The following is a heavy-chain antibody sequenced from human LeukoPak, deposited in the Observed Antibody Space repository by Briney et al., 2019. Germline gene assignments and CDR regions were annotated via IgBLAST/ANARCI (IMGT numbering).Heavy chain of an antibody. CDR2: LSSTSTTI. CDR3: VSRIAVAGPDAFDI. CDR1: GFTFSSYS. D-gene: IGHD6-19*01. V-gene: IGHV3-48*02. Sequence: PGGSLRLSCAASGFTFSSYSMSWVRQAPGKGLEWVSYLSSTSTTIHYADSVKGRFTISRDNAKNSLFLQMNSLRDEDTAVYYCVSRIAVAGPDAFDIWGRGTMVTVSS. J-gene: IGHJ3*02.